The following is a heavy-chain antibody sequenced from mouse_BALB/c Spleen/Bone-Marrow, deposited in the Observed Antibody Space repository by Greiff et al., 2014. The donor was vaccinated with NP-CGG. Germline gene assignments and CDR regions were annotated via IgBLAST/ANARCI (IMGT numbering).Heavy chain of an antibody. J-gene: IGHJ2*01. CDR2: IHPNSGNT. CDR3: ARGFTTPDY. CDR1: GYTFTSSW. Sequence: VQLQQSGSVLVRPGASVKLSCKASGYTFTSSWMHWTKQRPGQGLEWIGEIHPNSGNTNHNEKFKGKATLTVDTSSSTAYVDLSSLTSEDSAVYYCARGFTTPDYWGQGTTLTVSS. V-gene: IGHV1S130*01. D-gene: IGHD1-1*01.